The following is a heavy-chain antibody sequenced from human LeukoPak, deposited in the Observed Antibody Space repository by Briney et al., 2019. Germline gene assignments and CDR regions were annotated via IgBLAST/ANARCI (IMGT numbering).Heavy chain of an antibody. CDR3: TTDRGITARPAFDS. Sequence: PGGSLRLSCATSGISFTNAWMTWVRQAPGKGLEWVGRTKSKTDGGTIDYAAPVKGRFTILRDDSKMTLYLQMNSLKIEDTAVYYCTTDRGITARPAFDSWGQGTLVIVSS. D-gene: IGHD6-6*01. J-gene: IGHJ4*02. V-gene: IGHV3-15*01. CDR2: TKSKTDGGTI. CDR1: GISFTNAW.